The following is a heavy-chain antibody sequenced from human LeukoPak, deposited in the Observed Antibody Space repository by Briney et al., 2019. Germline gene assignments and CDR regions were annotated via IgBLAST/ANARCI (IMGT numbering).Heavy chain of an antibody. J-gene: IGHJ4*02. CDR1: GGSISSYY. D-gene: IGHD2/OR15-2a*01. CDR2: IYYSGST. Sequence: NASGTLSLTCTVSGGSISSYYWSWIRQPPGKGLEWIGYIYYSGSTNYNPSLKSRVTISVDTSKNQFSLKLSSVTAADTAVYYCARDLSGYWGQGTLVTVSS. CDR3: ARDLSGY. V-gene: IGHV4-59*01.